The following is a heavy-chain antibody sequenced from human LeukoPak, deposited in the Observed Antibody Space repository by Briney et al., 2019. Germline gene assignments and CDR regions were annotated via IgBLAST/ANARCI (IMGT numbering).Heavy chain of an antibody. V-gene: IGHV4-34*01. D-gene: IGHD3-22*01. Sequence: TETLSLTCAVYSGSFNDYCWIWLRQPPRRGLEWIGEIYSGGSANYDPSLKGRLAISVDPSKSQFSLKLSSLTAADTAVYFCARGVVDYSTRSGYLSHWGQGTLVTVSS. CDR3: ARGVVDYSTRSGYLSH. CDR1: SGSFNDYC. CDR2: IYSGGSA. J-gene: IGHJ4*02.